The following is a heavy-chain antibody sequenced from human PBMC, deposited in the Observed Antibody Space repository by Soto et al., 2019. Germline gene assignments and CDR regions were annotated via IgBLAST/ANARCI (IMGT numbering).Heavy chain of an antibody. V-gene: IGHV3-23*01. Sequence: PGGSLRLSCSTSGFTFWNFAMAWVRQGPGKGLEWVSTVNDRGGSTYYADSVKGRFTISRDDSENTLHLQMSSPRTDDTAIYYCARWGSGTNFYYHYAMDVWGQGTTVTVSS. CDR2: VNDRGGST. CDR3: ARWGSGTNFYYHYAMDV. J-gene: IGHJ6*02. D-gene: IGHD3-16*01. CDR1: GFTFWNFA.